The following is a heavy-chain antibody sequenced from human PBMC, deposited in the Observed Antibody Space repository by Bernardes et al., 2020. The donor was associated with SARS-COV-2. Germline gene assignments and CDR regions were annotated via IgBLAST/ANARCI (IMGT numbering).Heavy chain of an antibody. D-gene: IGHD3-10*01. CDR1: GGSISSYY. Sequence: SETLSLTCTVSGGSISSYYWSWIWQPPGKGLEWIGYIYYSGSTNYNPSLKSRVTISVDTSKNQFSLKLSSVTAADTAVYYCARGRVRGVIGGMDVWGQGTTVTVSS. J-gene: IGHJ6*02. V-gene: IGHV4-59*01. CDR3: ARGRVRGVIGGMDV. CDR2: IYYSGST.